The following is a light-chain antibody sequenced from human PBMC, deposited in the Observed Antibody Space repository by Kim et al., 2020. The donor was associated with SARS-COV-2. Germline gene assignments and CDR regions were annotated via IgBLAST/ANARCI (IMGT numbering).Light chain of an antibody. CDR2: DAS. V-gene: IGKV3-11*01. J-gene: IGKJ4*01. CDR1: QSVSSY. Sequence: EIVLTQSPATLSLSPGERATLSCRASQSVSSYLAWYQQKPGKAPRLLIYDASNRATGIPARFSGSGSGTDFTLTISSLEPEDFAVYYCQQRSNWPPALTFGGGTKLEIK. CDR3: QQRSNWPPALT.